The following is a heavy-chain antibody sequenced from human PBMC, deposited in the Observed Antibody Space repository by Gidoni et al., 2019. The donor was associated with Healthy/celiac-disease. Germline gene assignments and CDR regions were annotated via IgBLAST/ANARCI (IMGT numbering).Heavy chain of an antibody. J-gene: IGHJ6*02. Sequence: EVQLVESGGGLVKPGGSLRLSCAASGFPFSSYSMNWVRQAQGKGLEWVSSISSSSSYIYYADSVKGRFTISRDNAKNSLYLQMNSLRAEDTAVYYCASSGAYYYYYYGMDVWGQGTTVTVSS. CDR2: ISSSSSYI. D-gene: IGHD3-10*01. V-gene: IGHV3-21*01. CDR3: ASSGAYYYYYYGMDV. CDR1: GFPFSSYS.